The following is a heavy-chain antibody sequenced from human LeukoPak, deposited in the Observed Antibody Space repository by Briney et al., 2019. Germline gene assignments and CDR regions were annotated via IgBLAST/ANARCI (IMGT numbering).Heavy chain of an antibody. Sequence: SQTLSLTCTVSGGSISSGGYYWSWIRQHPGKGLEWIGYIYYSGSTYYNPSLKSRVTISVDTSKNQFSLKLSSVTAADTAVYYCARADKDYPAFDYWGQGTLVTVSS. J-gene: IGHJ4*02. V-gene: IGHV4-31*03. D-gene: IGHD4/OR15-4a*01. CDR3: ARADKDYPAFDY. CDR1: GGSISSGGYY. CDR2: IYYSGST.